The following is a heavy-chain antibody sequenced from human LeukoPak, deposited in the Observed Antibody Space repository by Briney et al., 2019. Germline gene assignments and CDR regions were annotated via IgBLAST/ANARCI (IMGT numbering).Heavy chain of an antibody. CDR3: ARLRYSSGWYRY. Sequence: PSETLSLTCTVSGGSISSYYWSWIRQPPGKGLEWIGYIYYSGSTNYNPSLKSRVTISVDTSKNQFSLKLSSVTAADTAVYYCARLRYSSGWYRYWGQGTLVTVSS. D-gene: IGHD6-19*01. J-gene: IGHJ4*02. CDR2: IYYSGST. V-gene: IGHV4-59*08. CDR1: GGSISSYY.